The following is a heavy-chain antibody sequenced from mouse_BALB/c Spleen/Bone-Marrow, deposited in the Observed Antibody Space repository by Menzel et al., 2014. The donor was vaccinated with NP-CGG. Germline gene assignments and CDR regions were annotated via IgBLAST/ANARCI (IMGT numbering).Heavy chain of an antibody. CDR2: IYPGSGST. CDR3: TSWDN. Sequence: LQQSGSELVRPGASVKLSCKASGYTSTSYWMHWVKQRHGQGLERIGNIYPGSGSTNYDEKFKSKGTLTVDTSSSTAYMHLSSLTSEDSAVYYCTSWDNWGQGTTLTVSS. J-gene: IGHJ2*01. CDR1: GYTSTSYW. V-gene: IGHV1S22*01.